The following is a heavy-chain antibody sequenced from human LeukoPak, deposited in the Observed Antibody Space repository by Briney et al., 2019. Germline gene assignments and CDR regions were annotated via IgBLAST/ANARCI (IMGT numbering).Heavy chain of an antibody. J-gene: IGHJ1*01. CDR3: AKANHRYQLREEYFQH. Sequence: ASVKVSCKASGYTFTSYGISWVRQAPGQGLEWMGWISAYNGNTNYAQKLQGRVTMTTDTSTSTAYMELRSLRSDDTAVYYCAKANHRYQLREEYFQHWGQGTLVTVSS. CDR1: GYTFTSYG. D-gene: IGHD2-2*01. CDR2: ISAYNGNT. V-gene: IGHV1-18*01.